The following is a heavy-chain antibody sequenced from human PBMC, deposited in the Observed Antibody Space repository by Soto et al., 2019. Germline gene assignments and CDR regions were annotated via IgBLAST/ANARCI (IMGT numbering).Heavy chain of an antibody. V-gene: IGHV1-18*04. CDR3: AREMATIPSNWFDP. Sequence: ASVKVSCKASGYTFTSYSISWVRQAPGQGLEWMGWISAYNGNTNYAQKLQGRVTMTTDTSTSTAYMELRSLRSDDTAVYYCAREMATIPSNWFDPWGQGTLVTVS. CDR2: ISAYNGNT. CDR1: GYTFTSYS. J-gene: IGHJ5*02. D-gene: IGHD5-12*01.